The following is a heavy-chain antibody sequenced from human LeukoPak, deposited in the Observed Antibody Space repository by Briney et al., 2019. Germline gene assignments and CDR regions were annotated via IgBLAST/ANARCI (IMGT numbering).Heavy chain of an antibody. CDR1: GFSLSTSGVG. CDR3: AHSDLSSSWADY. D-gene: IGHD6-13*01. J-gene: IGHJ4*02. CDR2: IYWDDDK. V-gene: IGHV2-5*02. Sequence: SGPTLVKPTQTLTLTCTFSGFSLSTSGVGVWWIRQPPGKALEWIALIYWDDDKRYSPSLKSRLTINKDTSKGQVVLTMTNMDPVDTATYYCAHSDLSSSWADYWGQGTLVTVSS.